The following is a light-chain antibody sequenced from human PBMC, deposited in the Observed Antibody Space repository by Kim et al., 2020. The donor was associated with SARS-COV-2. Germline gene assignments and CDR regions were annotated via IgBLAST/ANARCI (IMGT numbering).Light chain of an antibody. J-gene: IGKJ1*01. V-gene: IGKV1-39*01. CDR1: QSTNGW. Sequence: DIQMTRSPSSLSASVGDRVNISCRASQSTNGWLNWYQQKPGKAPHLLIFRSSNLQSGVPPRFRGSSSGTDFSLTITSLQPEDVATYYCQQSYSFPRTFGQGTRVEIK. CDR2: RSS. CDR3: QQSYSFPRT.